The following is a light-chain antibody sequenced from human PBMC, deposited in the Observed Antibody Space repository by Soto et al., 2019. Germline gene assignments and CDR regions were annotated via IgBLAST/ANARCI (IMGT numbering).Light chain of an antibody. J-gene: IGKJ1*01. CDR2: DAS. Sequence: DLQVAQSPTTLSASVVDRVTITCRASQSISSWLAWYQQKPGKAPKLLIYDASSLESGVPSRFSGSGSGTEFTLTISTLQPDDFATYYCQQYNSYPWTFGQGTKVDIK. CDR3: QQYNSYPWT. V-gene: IGKV1-5*01. CDR1: QSISSW.